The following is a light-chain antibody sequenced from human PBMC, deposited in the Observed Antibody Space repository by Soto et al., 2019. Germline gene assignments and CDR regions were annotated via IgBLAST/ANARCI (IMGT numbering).Light chain of an antibody. Sequence: DIQMTQSPSTLSASVGDRVTITCRASQSISSWLAWYQQRPREAPKLLIYGASSLESGVPSRFSGSGSGTEFTLTISSLQPTDFATYYCQQYATSSPTFGQGTKLEFK. J-gene: IGKJ2*01. V-gene: IGKV1-5*01. CDR2: GAS. CDR1: QSISSW. CDR3: QQYATSSPT.